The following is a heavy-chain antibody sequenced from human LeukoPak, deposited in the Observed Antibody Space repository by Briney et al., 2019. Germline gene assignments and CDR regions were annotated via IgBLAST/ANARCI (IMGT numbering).Heavy chain of an antibody. CDR3: ARDYVYAFDY. Sequence: GGSLRLSCPAPGFSFSSYSIHWVRQAPGKGLEWVSYISGDGNAKHYTDSVKGRFTISRDNAKNALYLQMNSLRAEDTAVYFCARDYVYAFDYWGEGALVTVSS. CDR2: ISGDGNAK. CDR1: GFSFSSYS. J-gene: IGHJ4*02. V-gene: IGHV3-48*01. D-gene: IGHD2/OR15-2a*01.